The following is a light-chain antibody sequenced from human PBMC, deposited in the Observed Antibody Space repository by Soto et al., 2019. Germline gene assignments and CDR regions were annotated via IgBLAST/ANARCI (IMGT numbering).Light chain of an antibody. CDR1: SSNIGAGYD. Sequence: QSVLTQPPSVSAAPGQRVTISCTGSSSNIGAGYDVHWYQQVPGTAPKLLIYGNINRPSGVPDRFSGSKSGTSASLAITGLQADDEADYYCQSYDSSLTVVFGGGTKVTVL. CDR3: QSYDSSLTVV. V-gene: IGLV1-40*01. J-gene: IGLJ2*01. CDR2: GNI.